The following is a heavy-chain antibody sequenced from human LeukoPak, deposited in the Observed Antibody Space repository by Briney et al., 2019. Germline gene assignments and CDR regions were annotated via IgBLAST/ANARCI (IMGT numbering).Heavy chain of an antibody. J-gene: IGHJ3*02. D-gene: IGHD5-18*01. Sequence: SXTLSLTCTVSGGSISSYYWSWIRQPPGKGLEWIGYIYYSGSTNYNPSLKSRVTISVDTSKNQFSLKLSSVTAADTAVYYCARELYSAFDIWGQGTMVTVSS. CDR1: GGSISSYY. V-gene: IGHV4-59*01. CDR3: ARELYSAFDI. CDR2: IYYSGST.